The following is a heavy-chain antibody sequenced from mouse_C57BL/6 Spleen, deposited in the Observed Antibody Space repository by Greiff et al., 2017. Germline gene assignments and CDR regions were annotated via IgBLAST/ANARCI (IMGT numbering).Heavy chain of an antibody. V-gene: IGHV1-42*01. D-gene: IGHD2-4*01. CDR1: GYSFTGYY. CDR2: INPSTGGT. Sequence: VQLQQSGPELVKPGASVKISCKASGYSFTGYYMNWVKQSPEKSLEWIGEINPSTGGTTYNQKFKAKATLTVDKSSSTAYMQLKSLTSEDSAFYYCARKGDYYDYDWFAYWGQVTLVTVSA. CDR3: ARKGDYYDYDWFAY. J-gene: IGHJ3*01.